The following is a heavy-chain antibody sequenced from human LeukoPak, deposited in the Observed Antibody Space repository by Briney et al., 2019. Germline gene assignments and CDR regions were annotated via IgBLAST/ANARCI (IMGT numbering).Heavy chain of an antibody. V-gene: IGHV1-18*01. CDR1: GYTFTSYG. J-gene: IGHJ4*02. D-gene: IGHD3-10*01. Sequence: ASVKVSCKASGYTFTSYGISWVRQAPGQGLEWMGWISAYNGNTNYAQKLQGRVTMTTDTSTGTAYMELRSLRSDDTAVYYCARDRGNNYYGSGSYSDYWGQGTLVTVSS. CDR3: ARDRGNNYYGSGSYSDY. CDR2: ISAYNGNT.